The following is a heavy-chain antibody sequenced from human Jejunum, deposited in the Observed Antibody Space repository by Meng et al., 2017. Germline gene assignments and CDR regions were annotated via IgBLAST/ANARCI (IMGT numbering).Heavy chain of an antibody. Sequence: QGHLVQSESELKKPGASVKVSCKASGYTFSSQPLNWVRQAPGQGLEWIGWINTNTGNANYGPDFTGRFVFSLDTSVSTAYLQISSLSAEDTAVYYCARHTGNLGLDYWGQGTLVTVSS. D-gene: IGHD4-23*01. CDR1: GYTFSSQP. J-gene: IGHJ4*02. CDR2: INTNTGNA. CDR3: ARHTGNLGLDY. V-gene: IGHV7-4-1*02.